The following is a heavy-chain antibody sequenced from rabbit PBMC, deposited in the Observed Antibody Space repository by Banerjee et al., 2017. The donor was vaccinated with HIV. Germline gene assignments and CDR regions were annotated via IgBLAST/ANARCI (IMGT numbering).Heavy chain of an antibody. D-gene: IGHD4-1*01. Sequence: EHLEESGGDLVKPEGSLTLTCTASGFSFSNNYVLCWVRQAPGKGLEWIGCINTSSGNTGYGSRAKGRIPNSKTPSATVTLQMASLTAADPAPYFCGRDLAGVNGWKFKLGGQGPL. V-gene: IGHV1S45*01. J-gene: IGHJ3*01. CDR2: INTSSGNT. CDR1: GFSFSNNYV. CDR3: GRDLAGVNGWKFKL.